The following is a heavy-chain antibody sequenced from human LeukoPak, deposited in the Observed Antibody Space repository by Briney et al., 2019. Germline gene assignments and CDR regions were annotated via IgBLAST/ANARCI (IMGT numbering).Heavy chain of an antibody. CDR1: GFTFSTYG. J-gene: IGHJ5*02. CDR3: ARDSGYHTS. D-gene: IGHD5-12*01. CDR2: IWYGGSNK. V-gene: IGHV3-33*01. Sequence: PGGSLRLSCAASGFTFSTYGMHWVRQAPGKGLEWVALIWYGGSNKYYADSVKGRFTISRDISKNTLYLQMNSLRDEDTAVYYCARDSGYHTSWGQGTLVTVSS.